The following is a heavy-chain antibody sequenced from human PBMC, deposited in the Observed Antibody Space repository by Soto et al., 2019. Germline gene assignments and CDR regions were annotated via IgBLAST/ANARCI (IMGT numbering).Heavy chain of an antibody. V-gene: IGHV3-21*01. CDR1: GFTFSIYS. CDR3: TREYAVTAPNWFDP. J-gene: IGHJ5*02. CDR2: ISSSSSYI. D-gene: IGHD2-21*02. Sequence: GGSLRLSCTASGFTFSIYSMNWVRQAPGKGLEWVSSISSSSSYIYYADSVKGRFTISRDNAKNSLYLQMNSLRATDTAVYYCTREYAVTAPNWFDPWGQGTLVTVSS.